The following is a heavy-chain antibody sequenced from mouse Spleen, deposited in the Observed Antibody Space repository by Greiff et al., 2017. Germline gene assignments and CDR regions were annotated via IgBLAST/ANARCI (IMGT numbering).Heavy chain of an antibody. CDR2: IDPNRGGT. Sequence: QVQLQQPGAELVKPGASVKLSCKASGYTFTSYWMHWVKQRPGRGREWIGRIDPNRGGTKYNEKFKSKATLTVDKPSSTAYMQLSSLTSEDSAVYYCARGGKYGNYDYYAMDYWGQGTSVTVSS. CDR3: ARGGKYGNYDYYAMDY. J-gene: IGHJ4*01. CDR1: GYTFTSYW. V-gene: IGHV1-72*01. D-gene: IGHD2-10*02.